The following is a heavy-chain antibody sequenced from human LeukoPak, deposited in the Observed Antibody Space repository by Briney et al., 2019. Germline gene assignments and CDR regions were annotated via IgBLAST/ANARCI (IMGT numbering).Heavy chain of an antibody. CDR2: MNPNSGNT. J-gene: IGHJ5*02. Sequence: GASVKVSCKASGYTFTSYDINWVRQATGQGLEWMGWMNPNSGNTGYAQKFQGRVTITRNTSISTAYMELRSLRSDDTAVYYCARDYYGSGRGWFDPWGQGTLVTVSS. V-gene: IGHV1-8*03. D-gene: IGHD3-10*01. CDR1: GYTFTSYD. CDR3: ARDYYGSGRGWFDP.